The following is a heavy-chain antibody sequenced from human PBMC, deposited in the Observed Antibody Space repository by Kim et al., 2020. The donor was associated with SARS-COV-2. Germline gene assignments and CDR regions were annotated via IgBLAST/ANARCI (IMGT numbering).Heavy chain of an antibody. CDR3: VKESYISGSL. CDR1: GFTFSNYW. J-gene: IGHJ4*02. CDR2: IKEDGSEK. D-gene: IGHD6-19*01. V-gene: IGHV3-7*01. Sequence: GGSLRLSCAASGFTFSNYWLNWIRKAPGKGLEWVANIKEDGSEKYYVDSVKGRFTVSRDNARNSLYLQMNILRAEDTAVYYCVKESYISGSLWGQGTLVTVSS.